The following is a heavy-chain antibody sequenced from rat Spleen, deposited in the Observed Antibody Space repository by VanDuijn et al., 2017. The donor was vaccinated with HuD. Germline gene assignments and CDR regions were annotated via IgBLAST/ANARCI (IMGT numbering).Heavy chain of an antibody. CDR1: GFSLTSYH. V-gene: IGHV2-72*01. D-gene: IGHD1-11*01. CDR2: IWAGGGT. Sequence: QVQLKESGPGLVQPSQTLSLTCTVSGFSLTSYHVSWVRQPPGQSLVWMGTIWAGGGTHYNSALHSRLSISRDTSKSQVFVKMNSLQPEDTGTYDCARHLTTEGTSDYWYFDFWGPGTMVTVSS. J-gene: IGHJ1*01. CDR3: ARHLTTEGTSDYWYFDF.